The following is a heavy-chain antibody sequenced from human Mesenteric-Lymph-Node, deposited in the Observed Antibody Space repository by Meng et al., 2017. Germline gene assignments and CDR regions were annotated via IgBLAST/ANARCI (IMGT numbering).Heavy chain of an antibody. J-gene: IGHJ3*02. CDR1: GYTFTNQY. Sequence: ASVKVSCKASGYTFTNQYIHWVRQAPGQGLEWMGWISAYNGVTEYAQKVQGRVTMTTDTSTSTAYLEMRSLRSDDTAVYYCARDRDGYTNDGFDIWGQGTKVTVSS. V-gene: IGHV1-18*01. CDR2: ISAYNGVT. D-gene: IGHD5-24*01. CDR3: ARDRDGYTNDGFDI.